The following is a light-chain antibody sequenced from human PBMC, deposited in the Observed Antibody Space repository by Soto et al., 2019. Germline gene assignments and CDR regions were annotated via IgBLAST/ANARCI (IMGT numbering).Light chain of an antibody. Sequence: EVVLTQSPATLSLSPGERATLSCRASQSVSSYLAWYQQKPGQSPSLLIFDASTRATGIPARFSGSGSGTDFPLTISSLEPEDFAVNYCWQRGNWSLTFGQGTRLEIK. J-gene: IGKJ5*01. CDR2: DAS. CDR3: WQRGNWSLT. CDR1: QSVSSY. V-gene: IGKV3-11*01.